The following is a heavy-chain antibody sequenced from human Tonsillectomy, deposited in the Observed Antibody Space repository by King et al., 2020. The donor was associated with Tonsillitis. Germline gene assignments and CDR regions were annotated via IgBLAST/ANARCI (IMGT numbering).Heavy chain of an antibody. CDR1: GYTFTNYD. J-gene: IGHJ2*01. V-gene: IGHV1-3*01. CDR3: ARDYRNSWYWYFDL. Sequence: VQLVQSGAEVKMPGASVLISCKASGYTFTNYDIHWARQAPGQRLEWMGWITAGTGDTKSSQKFQDRVTITWDTSASTVYMELSGLRSEDTAVYYCARDYRNSWYWYFDLWGRGTLVTVSS. D-gene: IGHD6-13*01. CDR2: ITAGTGDT.